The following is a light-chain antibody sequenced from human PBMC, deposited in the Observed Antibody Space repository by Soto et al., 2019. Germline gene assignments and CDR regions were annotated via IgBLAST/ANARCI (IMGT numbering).Light chain of an antibody. CDR1: QSISVTY. J-gene: IGKJ5*01. CDR3: QHRSIWPVA. CDR2: DAS. V-gene: IGKV3-11*01. Sequence: EIGLTQSPCTLSLSPGERATLSCRASQSISVTYLAWYQQKPGQAPRLLIYDASSRAAGIPARFSGSGSGTDFTLTISSLEPEDFAVYYCQHRSIWPVAFGQGTRLEI.